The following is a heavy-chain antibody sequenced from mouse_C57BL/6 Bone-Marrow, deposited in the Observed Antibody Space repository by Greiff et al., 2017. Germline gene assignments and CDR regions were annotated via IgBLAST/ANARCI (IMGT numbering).Heavy chain of an antibody. CDR1: GYTFTSYW. D-gene: IGHD1-1*01. CDR2: IDPSDSYT. Sequence: QVQLQQPGAELVMPGASVKLSCKASGYTFTSYWMHWVKQRPGQGLEWIGEIDPSDSYTNYNKKFKGKSTLTVDKSSSTAYMQLSSLTSEDSAVYYCAISTVVATRDGYFDFWGTGTTVTVSS. CDR3: AISTVVATRDGYFDF. J-gene: IGHJ1*03. V-gene: IGHV1-69*01.